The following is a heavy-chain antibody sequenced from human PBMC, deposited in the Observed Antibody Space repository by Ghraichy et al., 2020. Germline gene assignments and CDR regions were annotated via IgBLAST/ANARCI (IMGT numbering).Heavy chain of an antibody. V-gene: IGHV3-49*03. CDR3: TRVGRPGNWNFYY. Sequence: GESLNISCTASGFTFGDYAMSWFRQAPGKGLEWVGFIRSKAYGGTTEYAASVKGRFTISRDDSKSIAYLQMNSLKTEDTAVYYCTRVGRPGNWNFYYWGQGTLVTVSS. J-gene: IGHJ4*02. D-gene: IGHD1-7*01. CDR1: GFTFGDYA. CDR2: IRSKAYGGTT.